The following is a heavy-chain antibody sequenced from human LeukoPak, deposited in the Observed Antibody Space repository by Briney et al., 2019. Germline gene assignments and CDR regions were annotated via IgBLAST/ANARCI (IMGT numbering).Heavy chain of an antibody. CDR2: INHSGST. CDR1: GRSFSGYY. V-gene: IGHV4-34*01. J-gene: IGHJ4*02. Sequence: PSETLSLTCAVYGRSFSGYYWSWIRQPPGKGLEWIGEINHSGSTNYNPSLKSRVTISVDTSKNQFSLKLSSVTAADTAVYYCARGLDCSGGSCYVDYWGQGTLVTVSS. CDR3: ARGLDCSGGSCYVDY. D-gene: IGHD2-15*01.